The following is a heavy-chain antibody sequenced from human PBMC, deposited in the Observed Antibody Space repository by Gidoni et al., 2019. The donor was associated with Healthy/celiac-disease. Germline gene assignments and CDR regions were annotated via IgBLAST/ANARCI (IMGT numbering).Heavy chain of an antibody. V-gene: IGHV1-2*02. D-gene: IGHD2-2*02. CDR1: GYTFTGYY. CDR2: INPNSGGT. Sequence: QVQLVQSGAEVKKPGASVKVPCKASGYTFTGYYMHWVRQAPGQGLEWMGWINPNSGGTNYAQKFQGRVTMTRDTSISTAYMELSRLRSDDTAVYYCASSIVVVPAAIRGVDYYYYGMDVWGQGTTVTVSS. CDR3: ASSIVVVPAAIRGVDYYYYGMDV. J-gene: IGHJ6*02.